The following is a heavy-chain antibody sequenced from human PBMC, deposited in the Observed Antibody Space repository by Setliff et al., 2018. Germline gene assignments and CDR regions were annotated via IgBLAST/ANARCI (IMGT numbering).Heavy chain of an antibody. CDR2: ITSDGSST. CDR3: AKEKYSSTWYERKPFDC. Sequence: PGGSLRLSCAASGFTFSNYYMHWVRQAPGKGLVWVSRITSDGSSTTYADSVKGRFTISRDNAKSTLYLQMNSLRAEDTAVYYCAKEKYSSTWYERKPFDCWGQGTLVTVSS. V-gene: IGHV3-74*01. CDR1: GFTFSNYY. D-gene: IGHD6-13*01. J-gene: IGHJ4*02.